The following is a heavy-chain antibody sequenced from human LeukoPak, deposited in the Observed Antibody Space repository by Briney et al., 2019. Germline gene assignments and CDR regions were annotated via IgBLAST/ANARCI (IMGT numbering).Heavy chain of an antibody. CDR2: IIPIFGTA. Sequence: SVKVSCKASGGTFSSYAISWVRQAPGQGLEWMGGIIPIFGTASYAQKFQGRVTITTDESTSTAYMELSSQRSEDTAVYYCAREGGPDSGSYYETEHWGQGTLVTVSS. V-gene: IGHV1-69*05. CDR1: GGTFSSYA. D-gene: IGHD1-26*01. CDR3: AREGGPDSGSYYETEH. J-gene: IGHJ4*02.